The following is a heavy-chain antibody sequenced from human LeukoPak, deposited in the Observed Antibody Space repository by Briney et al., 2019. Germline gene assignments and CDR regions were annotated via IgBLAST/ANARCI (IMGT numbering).Heavy chain of an antibody. V-gene: IGHV3-23*01. J-gene: IGHJ6*03. Sequence: GGSLRLSCAASGFTFSSYAMSWVRQAPGKGLEWVSAISGSGGSTYYADSVKGRFTISRDNAENSVYLQMNSLRAEDTAVYYCAREAPYDVLSGYYPHYMDVWGKGTTVTVSS. D-gene: IGHD3-3*01. CDR1: GFTFSSYA. CDR2: ISGSGGST. CDR3: AREAPYDVLSGYYPHYMDV.